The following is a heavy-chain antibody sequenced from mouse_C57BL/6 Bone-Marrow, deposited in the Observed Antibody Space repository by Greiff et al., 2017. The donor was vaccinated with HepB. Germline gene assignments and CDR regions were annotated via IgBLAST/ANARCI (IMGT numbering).Heavy chain of an antibody. J-gene: IGHJ2*01. CDR3: ARWAGLPFDY. Sequence: QVQLQQPGAELVKPGASVKLSCKASGYTFISYWMHWVKQRPGQGLEWIGMIHPNSGSTNYNEKFKSKATLTVDKSSSTAYMQLSSLTSEDSAVYYCARWAGLPFDYWGQGTTLTVSS. CDR2: IHPNSGST. V-gene: IGHV1-64*01. CDR1: GYTFISYW. D-gene: IGHD2-4*01.